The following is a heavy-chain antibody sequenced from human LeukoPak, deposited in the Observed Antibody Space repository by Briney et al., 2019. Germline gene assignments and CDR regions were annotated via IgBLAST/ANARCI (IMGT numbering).Heavy chain of an antibody. CDR1: GFTFSSYA. J-gene: IGHJ4*02. Sequence: GGSLRLSCAASGFTFSSYAMSWVRQAPGKGLVWVSRIKTDGSSTSYAESVKGRFTISRDNAKNTLYLQLNSLRVDDTAIYYCTRDLLVGATPGDYWGQGTLVTVSS. CDR3: TRDLLVGATPGDY. D-gene: IGHD1-26*01. CDR2: IKTDGSST. V-gene: IGHV3-74*01.